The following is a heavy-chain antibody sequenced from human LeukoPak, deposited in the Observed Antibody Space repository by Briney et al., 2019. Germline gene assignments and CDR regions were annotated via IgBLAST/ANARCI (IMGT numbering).Heavy chain of an antibody. CDR2: ISGSGGRT. J-gene: IGHJ4*02. D-gene: IGHD3-22*01. Sequence: GGSLRLSCAVSGITLSNYGMSWVRQAPGKGLEWVAGISGSGGRTNYADSVKGRFTVSRDNPKNTLYLQMNSLRAEDTVVYFYAKRGVVIRVILVGFHKEANYFDSWGQGALVTVSS. V-gene: IGHV3-23*01. CDR3: AKRGVVIRVILVGFHKEANYFDS. CDR1: GITLSNYG.